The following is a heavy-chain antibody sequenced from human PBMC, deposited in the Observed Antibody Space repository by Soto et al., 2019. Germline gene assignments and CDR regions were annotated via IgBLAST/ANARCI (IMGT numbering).Heavy chain of an antibody. V-gene: IGHV4-59*01. J-gene: IGHJ4*02. CDR3: ARGRRWIQMFDY. Sequence: PAETLSLTSTISVGSISIYYWSWIGQPPGEGLEWIGYIYYSGSTNYNPSLKSRVTISVDTSKNQFSLKLSSVTAADTAVYYCARGRRWIQMFDYWGQGTLVTVSS. CDR1: VGSISIYY. CDR2: IYYSGST. D-gene: IGHD5-18*01.